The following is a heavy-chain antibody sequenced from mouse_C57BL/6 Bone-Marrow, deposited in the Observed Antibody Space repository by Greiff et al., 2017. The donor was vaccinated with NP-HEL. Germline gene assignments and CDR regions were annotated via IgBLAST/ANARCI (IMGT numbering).Heavy chain of an antibody. CDR1: GFTFSSYG. J-gene: IGHJ3*01. D-gene: IGHD3-2*01. Sequence: EVQLQQSGGDLVKPGGSLKLSCAASGFTFSSYGMSWVRQTPDKRLEWVATISSGGSYTYYPDSVKGRFTISRDNAKNTLYLQMSSLKSEDTAMYYCALDSLGFAYWGQGTLVTVSA. CDR2: ISSGGSYT. V-gene: IGHV5-6*01. CDR3: ALDSLGFAY.